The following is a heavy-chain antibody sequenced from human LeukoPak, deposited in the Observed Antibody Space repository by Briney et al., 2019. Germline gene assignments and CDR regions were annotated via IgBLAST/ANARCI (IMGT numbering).Heavy chain of an antibody. CDR1: GGSISSYY. J-gene: IGHJ3*02. CDR3: ARGTAMGHDAFDI. D-gene: IGHD5-18*01. V-gene: IGHV4-59*12. CDR2: IYYSGST. Sequence: SETLSLTCTVSGGSISSYYWSWIRQPPGKGLEWIGYIYYSGSTNYNPSLKSRVTISVDRSKNQFSLKLSSVTAADTAVYYCARGTAMGHDAFDIWGQGTMVTVSS.